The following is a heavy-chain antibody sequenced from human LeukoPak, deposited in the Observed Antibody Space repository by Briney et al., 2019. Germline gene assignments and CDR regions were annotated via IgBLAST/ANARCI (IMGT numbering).Heavy chain of an antibody. V-gene: IGHV3-30*18. CDR2: VSYDGSNK. CDR1: GFTFSTYG. D-gene: IGHD7-27*01. CDR3: AKDWGNWGYGYYFDH. J-gene: IGHJ4*02. Sequence: GGSLRLSCAASGFTFSTYGMHWVRQAPGKGLEWVAVVSYDGSNKYYGDSVKGRFTISRDNSKNTLYLQMNSLRAEDTAVYYCAKDWGNWGYGYYFDHWGQGTLVTVSS.